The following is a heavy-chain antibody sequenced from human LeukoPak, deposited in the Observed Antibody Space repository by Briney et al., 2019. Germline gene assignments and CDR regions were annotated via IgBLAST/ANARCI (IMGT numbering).Heavy chain of an antibody. V-gene: IGHV1-8*01. CDR2: MNPNSPTS. Sequence: ASVKVSCKASGYTFTSYDINWVGQATGQGREWMGWMNPNSPTSGYAQKFQGTVPITSNTSISTAYMELSSLRSEDTAVYYCAREGYSSSWYDSYYYYYMDVWGKGTTVTVSS. CDR3: AREGYSSSWYDSYYYYYMDV. D-gene: IGHD6-13*01. CDR1: GYTFTSYD. J-gene: IGHJ6*03.